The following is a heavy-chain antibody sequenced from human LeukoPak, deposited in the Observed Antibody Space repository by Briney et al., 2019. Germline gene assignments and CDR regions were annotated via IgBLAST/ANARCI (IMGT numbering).Heavy chain of an antibody. CDR1: GDSISSFY. V-gene: IGHV4-59*12. CDR2: ISYSGTT. CDR3: AREVHTNMVVWFDP. J-gene: IGHJ5*02. D-gene: IGHD3-10*01. Sequence: KASETLSLTCTVTGDSISSFYWSWIRQPPGKGLEWIGYISYSGTTNYNPSLKSRVAISLDMSKNQFSLRLSSVTAADTAVYYCAREVHTNMVVWFDPWGQGMLVTVSS.